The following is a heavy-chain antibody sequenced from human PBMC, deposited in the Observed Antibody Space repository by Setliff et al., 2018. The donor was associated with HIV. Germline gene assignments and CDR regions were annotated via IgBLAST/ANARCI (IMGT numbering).Heavy chain of an antibody. Sequence: GESLKISCAAAGFTFSNAWMYWVRQAPGKGLVCVSRVNNDGTDTIYADSVKGRFTISRDNAKSTVYLQMGSLSADDTAVYYCARGYYGSDLQNGMDVWGQGTTVTVSS. V-gene: IGHV3-74*01. CDR2: VNNDGTDT. CDR1: GFTFSNAW. J-gene: IGHJ6*02. CDR3: ARGYYGSDLQNGMDV. D-gene: IGHD3-10*01.